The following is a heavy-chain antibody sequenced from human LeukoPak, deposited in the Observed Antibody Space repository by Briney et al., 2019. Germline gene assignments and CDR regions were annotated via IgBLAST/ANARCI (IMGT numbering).Heavy chain of an antibody. D-gene: IGHD1-26*01. Sequence: GGSLRLSCAASGLTFSSYAMTWVRQAPGQGLEWVSTISGSGDNTHYADSVEGRLTISRDNSKNTLYLQMNSLRVGDTAVYYCGGAKFYYYGMDVWGQGTTVTVSS. V-gene: IGHV3-23*01. CDR2: ISGSGDNT. CDR3: GGAKFYYYGMDV. CDR1: GLTFSSYA. J-gene: IGHJ6*02.